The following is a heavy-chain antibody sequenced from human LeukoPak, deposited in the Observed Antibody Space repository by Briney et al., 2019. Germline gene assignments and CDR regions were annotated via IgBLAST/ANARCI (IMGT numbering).Heavy chain of an antibody. D-gene: IGHD3-3*01. CDR3: VRAIGVVVEY. CDR1: GFTVVSNY. J-gene: IGHJ4*02. V-gene: IGHV3-53*01. CDR2: IYSGGST. Sequence: GGSLRLSCAASGFTVVSNYMSWVRQAPGKGLEWVSVIYSGGSTFHADSVKGRFTISRDNSKNTVYLQMIGLSAEDTAVYYCVRAIGVVVEYWGQGTLVTVSS.